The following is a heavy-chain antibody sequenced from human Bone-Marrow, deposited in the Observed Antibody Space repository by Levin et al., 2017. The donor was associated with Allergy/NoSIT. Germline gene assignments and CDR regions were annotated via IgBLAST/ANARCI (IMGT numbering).Heavy chain of an antibody. CDR1: GDSIGSYF. Sequence: KSSETLSLTCSVFGDSIGSYFWSWIRQPPGKGLEWLGYVYYSGSTNYNPSPKGRVTISSDTPKNQFSLKLSSVTATDTAVYFCARTPIVVISNYWYFDLWGRGTLVTVSS. CDR3: ARTPIVVISNYWYFDL. CDR2: VYYSGST. V-gene: IGHV4-59*08. D-gene: IGHD3-22*01. J-gene: IGHJ2*01.